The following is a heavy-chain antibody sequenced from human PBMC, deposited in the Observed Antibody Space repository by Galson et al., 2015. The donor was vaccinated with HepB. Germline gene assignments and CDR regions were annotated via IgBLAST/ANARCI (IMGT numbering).Heavy chain of an antibody. J-gene: IGHJ3*02. D-gene: IGHD6-13*01. CDR1: GFTFSSYS. CDR3: ARGIAARTGVAFYI. V-gene: IGHV3-21*05. CDR2: ISRSSSYI. Sequence: SLRLSCTASGFTFSSYSMNWVRQARGKGLEWVSYISRSSSYIDYADSVKGRITISTDSAKNSLYLQMNSLRAEDTAVYDWARGIAARTGVAFYIWGQGTMVTVSS.